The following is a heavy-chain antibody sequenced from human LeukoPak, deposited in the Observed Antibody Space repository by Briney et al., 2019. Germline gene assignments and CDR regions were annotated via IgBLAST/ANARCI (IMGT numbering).Heavy chain of an antibody. D-gene: IGHD3-10*01. CDR1: GFTFRTYG. V-gene: IGHV3-48*04. Sequence: GGSLRLSCAASGFTFRTYGMNWVRQASGKGLEWISYINSDSDTVYYSNSVKGRFTISRDNAKKSLYLQMNSLRAEDTAMYYCARETRGESDYWGHGTLVTVSS. J-gene: IGHJ4*01. CDR2: INSDSDTV. CDR3: ARETRGESDY.